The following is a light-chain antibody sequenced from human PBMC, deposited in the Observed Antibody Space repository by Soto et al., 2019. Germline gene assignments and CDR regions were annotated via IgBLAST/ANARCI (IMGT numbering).Light chain of an antibody. J-gene: IGLJ1*01. Sequence: QSALTQPASVSGSPGQSITISCTGTSSDVGSYNLVSWYQQHPGKAPKVMIYEGSKRPSGVSTRFSGSRSGNTASLTISGIQAEDEADYYCCSYAGSSYVFGTGTKLTVL. CDR2: EGS. CDR3: CSYAGSSYV. CDR1: SSDVGSYNL. V-gene: IGLV2-23*01.